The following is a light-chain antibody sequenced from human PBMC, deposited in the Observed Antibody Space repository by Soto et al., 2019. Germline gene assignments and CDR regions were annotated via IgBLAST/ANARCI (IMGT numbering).Light chain of an antibody. CDR2: LTS. CDR1: QSISTY. V-gene: IGKV1-39*01. Sequence: DIQMTQSPSSLSASVGDRVTITCRTSQSISTYLNWYQQKPGKAPNLLIYLTSRSKSGVPSRFSGSGSGTDFTLTISSLQPEDFATYYCQQSYGTPYTFGQGTKLEIK. J-gene: IGKJ2*01. CDR3: QQSYGTPYT.